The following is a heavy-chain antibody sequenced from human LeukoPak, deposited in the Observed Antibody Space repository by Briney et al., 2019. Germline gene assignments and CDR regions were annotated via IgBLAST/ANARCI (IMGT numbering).Heavy chain of an antibody. J-gene: IGHJ4*02. CDR3: AVLYDDIDHNAY. CDR2: IHTNGRS. Sequence: PSETLSLTCIVSGGSISSYSCSWLRQPAGKGLQWIGRIHTNGRSNYNPSLKSRVTMSVDTSKNHFSLKLASVTAADMAVYSCAVLYDDIDHNAYWGQGILVTVSS. D-gene: IGHD2-15*01. CDR1: GGSISSYS. V-gene: IGHV4-4*07.